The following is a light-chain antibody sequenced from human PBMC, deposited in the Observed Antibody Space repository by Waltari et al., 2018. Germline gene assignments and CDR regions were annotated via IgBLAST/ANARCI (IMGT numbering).Light chain of an antibody. Sequence: QSALTQPPSASGSPGQSVTISCTGTSSDVGGYNYVSWYQQHPGKAPKLMIYDVTKRPAGVADRFSGSKSGNTASLAVSGLQAEDDADYYCSSYAGINGPLFGAGTKVTVL. J-gene: IGLJ1*01. CDR3: SSYAGINGPL. CDR2: DVT. CDR1: SSDVGGYNY. V-gene: IGLV2-8*01.